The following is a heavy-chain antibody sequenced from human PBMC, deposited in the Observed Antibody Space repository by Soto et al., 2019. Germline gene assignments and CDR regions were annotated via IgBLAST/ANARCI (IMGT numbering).Heavy chain of an antibody. Sequence: QVQLQQWGAGLLKPSETLSLTCAVYGGSFSGYYWSWIRQPPGKGLEWIGEINHSGSTNYNPSLKSRVTISVDTSKDQFSLKLSSVTAADTAVYYCARVPVGSSWYIKPHFYYYGMDVWGQGTTVTVSS. CDR2: INHSGST. CDR3: ARVPVGSSWYIKPHFYYYGMDV. CDR1: GGSFSGYY. V-gene: IGHV4-34*01. J-gene: IGHJ6*02. D-gene: IGHD6-13*01.